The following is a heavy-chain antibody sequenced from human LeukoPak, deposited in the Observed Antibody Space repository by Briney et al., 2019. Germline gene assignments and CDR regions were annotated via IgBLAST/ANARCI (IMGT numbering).Heavy chain of an antibody. Sequence: SETLSLTCTVSGGSISGYYWSWSRQPPGKGVEWIGYIYYSGSTNYNPSLKSRVTISLDTSKNQFSLKLSSVTAADTAVYYCARSGYCSSTSCHAFDYWGQGTLVTVSS. D-gene: IGHD2-2*01. CDR3: ARSGYCSSTSCHAFDY. V-gene: IGHV4-59*01. CDR1: GGSISGYY. CDR2: IYYSGST. J-gene: IGHJ4*02.